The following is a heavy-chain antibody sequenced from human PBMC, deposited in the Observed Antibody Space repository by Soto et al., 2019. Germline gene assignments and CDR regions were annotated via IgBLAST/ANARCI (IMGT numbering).Heavy chain of an antibody. V-gene: IGHV4-30-4*01. CDR2: IYYSGST. D-gene: IGHD2-15*01. CDR1: GGSISSGDYY. CDR3: AGYCSGGSCYTPWGC. Sequence: QVQLQESGPGLVKPSQTLSLTCTVSGGSISSGDYYWSWIRQPPGRGLEWIGYIYYSGSTYYNPSLKSRVTISVDTSKNQFSLKLSSVTAADTAVYYCAGYCSGGSCYTPWGCWGQGTLVTVSS. J-gene: IGHJ4*02.